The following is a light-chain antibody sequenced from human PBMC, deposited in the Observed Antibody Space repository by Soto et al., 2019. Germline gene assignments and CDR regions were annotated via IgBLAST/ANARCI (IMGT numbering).Light chain of an antibody. CDR3: QQYNDWPPLT. Sequence: EIVMTQSPATLSVSPGERAALSCRASQSIQSDLAWYQQKPGQAPRLLIYGTSTRATGVPARFSGSGSGTEFTLTISNLQSEDFAVYYCQQYNDWPPLTFGGGTKVDIK. J-gene: IGKJ4*01. CDR2: GTS. V-gene: IGKV3-15*01. CDR1: QSIQSD.